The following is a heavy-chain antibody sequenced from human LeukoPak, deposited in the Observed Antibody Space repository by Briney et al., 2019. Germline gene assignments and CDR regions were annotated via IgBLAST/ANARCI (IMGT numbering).Heavy chain of an antibody. CDR1: GFTFSSYT. CDR2: ISGSSIGT. J-gene: IGHJ4*02. D-gene: IGHD1-26*01. V-gene: IGHV3-23*01. CDR3: AKFGSKGKFDY. Sequence: GGSLRLSCAASGFTFSSYTMSWVRQAPGKGLEWVSGISGSSIGTYYADSVKGRFTISRDNSKNTLYLQMNSLRAEDTAVYYCAKFGSKGKFDYWGQGTLVTVSS.